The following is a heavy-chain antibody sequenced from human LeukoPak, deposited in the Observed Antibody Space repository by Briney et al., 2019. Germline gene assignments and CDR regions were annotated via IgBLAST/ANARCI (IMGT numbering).Heavy chain of an antibody. CDR3: ARGTDFWSGYADY. CDR1: GFTFSSYS. V-gene: IGHV3-48*01. J-gene: IGHJ4*02. Sequence: GGSLRLSCAASGFTFSSYSMNWVRQAPGKGLEWVSYISSSSSTIYYADSVKGRFTISRDNAKNSLYLQMNSLRAEDTAVYYCARGTDFWSGYADYWGQGTLVTVSS. CDR2: ISSSSSTI. D-gene: IGHD3-3*01.